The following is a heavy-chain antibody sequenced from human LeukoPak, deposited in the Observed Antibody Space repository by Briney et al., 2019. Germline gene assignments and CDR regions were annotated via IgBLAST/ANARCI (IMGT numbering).Heavy chain of an antibody. V-gene: IGHV1-2*02. CDR3: ARSGGPTQIVAGPDY. Sequence: RASVKVSCKVSEYTLTELSMHWVRQAPGQGLEWMGWINPNSGGTNYAQKFQGRVTMTRDTSISTAYMELSRLRSDDTAVYYCARSGGPTQIVAGPDYWGQGTLVTVSS. J-gene: IGHJ4*02. CDR2: INPNSGGT. D-gene: IGHD6-19*01. CDR1: EYTLTELS.